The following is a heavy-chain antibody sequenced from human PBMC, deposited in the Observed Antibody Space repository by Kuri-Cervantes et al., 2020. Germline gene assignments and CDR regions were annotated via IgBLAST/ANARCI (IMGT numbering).Heavy chain of an antibody. CDR1: GFTFSSYA. CDR3: ARVGIRCSGGSCNRYYYYMDV. J-gene: IGHJ6*03. Sequence: GESLKISCEASGFTFSSYAMHWVRQAPGRGLEWVAVISYDGSNKYYVDSVKGRFTISRDNSKNTLYLQMNSLRAEDTAVYYCARVGIRCSGGSCNRYYYYMDVWGKGTTVTVSS. V-gene: IGHV3-30-3*01. D-gene: IGHD2-15*01. CDR2: ISYDGSNK.